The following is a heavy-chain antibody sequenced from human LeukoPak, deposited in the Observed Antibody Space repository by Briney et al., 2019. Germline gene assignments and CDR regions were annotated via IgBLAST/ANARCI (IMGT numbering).Heavy chain of an antibody. J-gene: IGHJ4*02. Sequence: SVKVSCKAPGCTFESYAINWVRQAPGQGLEWMGRIIPLLDKEEHAQKFQGRLTVTADKSTTTAYMELNSLRSEDSAIYFCARALYGHDSFDFWGQGTLVTVSS. V-gene: IGHV1-69*04. CDR2: IIPLLDKE. D-gene: IGHD2-2*02. CDR1: GCTFESYA. CDR3: ARALYGHDSFDF.